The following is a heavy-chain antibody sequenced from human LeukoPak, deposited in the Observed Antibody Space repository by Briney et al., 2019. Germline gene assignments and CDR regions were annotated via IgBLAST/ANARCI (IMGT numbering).Heavy chain of an antibody. D-gene: IGHD6-6*01. Sequence: PGGSLRLSCAASGFTFDDYAMHWVRQAPGKGLEWVSGISWNSGSLGYADSVKGRFTISRDNAKNSLYLQMNSLRAEDTAVYYCARPRARPGRYYYYYMDVWGKGTTVTVSS. V-gene: IGHV3-9*01. CDR3: ARPRARPGRYYYYYMDV. CDR1: GFTFDDYA. J-gene: IGHJ6*03. CDR2: ISWNSGSL.